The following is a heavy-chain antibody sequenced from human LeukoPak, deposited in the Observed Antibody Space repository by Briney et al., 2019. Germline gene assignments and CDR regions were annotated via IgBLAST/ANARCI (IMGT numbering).Heavy chain of an antibody. CDR1: GGSISSGGYS. V-gene: IGHV4-30-2*01. CDR2: IYHSGST. D-gene: IGHD6-13*01. CDR3: ARSQRAAAGPPYYMDV. J-gene: IGHJ6*03. Sequence: SETLSLTCAVSGGSISSGGYSWSWIRQPPGKGLEWIGYIYHSGSTYYNPSLKSRVTISVDRSKNQFSLKLSSVTAADTAVYYCARSQRAAAGPPYYMDVWGKGTTVTASS.